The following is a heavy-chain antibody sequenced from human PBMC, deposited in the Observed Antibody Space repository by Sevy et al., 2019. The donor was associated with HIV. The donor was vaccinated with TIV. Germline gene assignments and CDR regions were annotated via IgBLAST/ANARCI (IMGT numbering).Heavy chain of an antibody. J-gene: IGHJ4*02. CDR3: AKQWRLTMIVVVNFLFDY. CDR1: GFTFSSYA. CDR2: ISGSGGST. V-gene: IGHV3-23*01. D-gene: IGHD3-22*01. Sequence: GGSLRLSCAASGFTFSSYAMSWVRQAPGKGLEWVSAISGSGGSTYYADSVKGRFTIPRDNSKNTLYLQMNSLRAEDTAVYYCAKQWRLTMIVVVNFLFDYWGQGTLVTVSS.